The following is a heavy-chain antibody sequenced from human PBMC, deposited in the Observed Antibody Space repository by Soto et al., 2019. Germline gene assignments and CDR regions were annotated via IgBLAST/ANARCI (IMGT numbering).Heavy chain of an antibody. Sequence: SEILSLTCTVSGGSISSGDYYWSWIRQPPGKGLEWIGYIYYSGSTYYNPSLKSRVTISVDTSKNQFSLKLSSVTAADTAVYYCARSPPAVPAAIGPYYYGMDVWGQGTTVTVS. J-gene: IGHJ6*02. CDR2: IYYSGST. CDR3: ARSPPAVPAAIGPYYYGMDV. CDR1: GGSISSGDYY. V-gene: IGHV4-30-4*01. D-gene: IGHD2-2*02.